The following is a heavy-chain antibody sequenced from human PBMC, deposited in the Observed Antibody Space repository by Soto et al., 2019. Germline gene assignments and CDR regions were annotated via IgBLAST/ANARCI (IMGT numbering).Heavy chain of an antibody. CDR2: ITWNSGDI. D-gene: IGHD6-6*01. J-gene: IGHJ5*02. CDR3: ARSRGLAGRPLDL. CDR1: GFTFDDFA. V-gene: IGHV3-9*01. Sequence: EVQLVESGGGLVQPGRSLRLSCAASGFTFDDFAMHWVRQAPGKGLEWVSGITWNSGDIRYTGSVKGRFSISRDNAEKSLYLHMNSLSPEDTALHYCARSRGLAGRPLDLWGQGTFVTVSS.